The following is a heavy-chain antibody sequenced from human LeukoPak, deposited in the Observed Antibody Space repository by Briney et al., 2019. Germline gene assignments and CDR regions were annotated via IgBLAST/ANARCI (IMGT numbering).Heavy chain of an antibody. CDR3: ARVDDSYDSSGYNTYYFDY. J-gene: IGHJ4*02. V-gene: IGHV3-21*01. CDR1: GFTFSSYS. Sequence: GGSLRLSCAASGFTFSSYSMNWVRQAPGKGLEWVSSISSSSSYIYYTDSVKGRFTISRDNAKNSLYLQMNSLRAEDTAVYYCARVDDSYDSSGYNTYYFDYWGQGTLVTVSS. CDR2: ISSSSSYI. D-gene: IGHD3-22*01.